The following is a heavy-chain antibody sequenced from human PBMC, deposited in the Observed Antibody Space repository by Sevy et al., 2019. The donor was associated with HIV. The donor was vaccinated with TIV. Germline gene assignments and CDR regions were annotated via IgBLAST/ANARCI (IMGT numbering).Heavy chain of an antibody. J-gene: IGHJ3*02. D-gene: IGHD6-13*01. CDR2: IKQDGSEK. Sequence: GGSLRLSCAASGFTFSSYWMSWVRQAPGKGLEWVANIKQDGSEKYYVDSVKGRFTISRDNAKNSLYLQMNSLRAEDTAVYYCARDIGAGRAAAGVTFDIWGQGTMVTVSS. CDR1: GFTFSSYW. V-gene: IGHV3-7*03. CDR3: ARDIGAGRAAAGVTFDI.